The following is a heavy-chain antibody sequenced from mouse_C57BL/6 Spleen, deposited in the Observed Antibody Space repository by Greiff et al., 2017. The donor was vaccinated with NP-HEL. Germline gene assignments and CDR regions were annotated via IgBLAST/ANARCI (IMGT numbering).Heavy chain of an antibody. CDR2: INPSTGGT. J-gene: IGHJ4*01. D-gene: IGHD2-4*01. Sequence: EVQLQQSGPELVKPGASVKISCKASGYSFTGYYMNWVKQSPEKSLEWIGEINPSTGGTTYNQKFKAKATLTVDKSSSTAYMQLKSLTSEDSAVYYCARDGDYIYAMDYWGQGTSVTVSS. CDR1: GYSFTGYY. CDR3: ARDGDYIYAMDY. V-gene: IGHV1-42*01.